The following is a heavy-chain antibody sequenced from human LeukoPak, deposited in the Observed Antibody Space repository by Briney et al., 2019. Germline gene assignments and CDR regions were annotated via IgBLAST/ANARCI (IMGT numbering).Heavy chain of an antibody. CDR1: GGTFSSYA. V-gene: IGHV1-69*13. CDR3: ARDRVVWGSYRYFVY. J-gene: IGHJ4*02. CDR2: IIPIFGTA. D-gene: IGHD3-16*02. Sequence: SVKVSCTASGGTFSSYAISWVRQAPGQGLEWMGGIIPIFGTANYAQKFQGRVTITADESTSTAYMELSSLRSEDTAVYYCARDRVVWGSYRYFVYWGQGTLVTVSS.